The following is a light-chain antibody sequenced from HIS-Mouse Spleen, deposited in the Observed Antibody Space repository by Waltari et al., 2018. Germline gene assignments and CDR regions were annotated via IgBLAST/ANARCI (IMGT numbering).Light chain of an antibody. J-gene: IGLJ1*01. V-gene: IGLV2-14*03. CDR3: SSYTSSSTYV. CDR2: DVS. CDR1: SSDVGGYNY. Sequence: QSALTQPASVSGSPGQSITISCPGTSSDVGGYNYVSWYQHHPGKAPKPMIYDVSNRPSGVSNRFSGSKSGNTASLTISGLQAEDEADYYCSSYTSSSTYVFGTGTKVTVL.